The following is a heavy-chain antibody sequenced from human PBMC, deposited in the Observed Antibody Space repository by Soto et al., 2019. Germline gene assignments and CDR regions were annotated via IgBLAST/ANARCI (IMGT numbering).Heavy chain of an antibody. J-gene: IGHJ3*02. CDR1: GFTFRSYA. Sequence: EVQLLESGGGLVEPGGSLRLSCAASGFTFRSYAMTWVRQAPGKGLEWVSYTGGGGVSTYYADSVKGRFTSSRDDSKNTQYLQMNSLRAEDTALYYCAKIVGGGSHHDAFDIWGQGTMVTVSS. CDR3: AKIVGGGSHHDAFDI. CDR2: TGGGGVST. V-gene: IGHV3-23*01. D-gene: IGHD2-15*01.